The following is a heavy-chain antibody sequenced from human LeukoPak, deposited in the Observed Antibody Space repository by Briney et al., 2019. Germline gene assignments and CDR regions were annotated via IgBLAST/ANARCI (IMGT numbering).Heavy chain of an antibody. CDR3: ARANSGYDYFDY. J-gene: IGHJ4*02. CDR2: IIPILGTA. CDR1: GGTFSSYA. V-gene: IGHV1-69*04. D-gene: IGHD5-12*01. Sequence: SVKVSCKASGGTFSSYAISWVRQAPGQGLEWMGRIIPILGTANYAQKFQGRVTITADKSTSTAYMELSSLRSEDTAVYYCARANSGYDYFDYWGQGTLVTVSS.